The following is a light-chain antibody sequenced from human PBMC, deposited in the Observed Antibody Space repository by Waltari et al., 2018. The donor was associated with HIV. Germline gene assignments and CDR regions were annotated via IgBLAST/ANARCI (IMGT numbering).Light chain of an antibody. CDR2: QDS. Sequence: SYDLTQPPSVSVSPGQTASITCSGDKLGDKYACWYQQKPGQSPVLVIFQDSKRPSGIPEGCSGSNSGNTATLTISGTQAMDEADYYCQAWDSSTVVFGGGTKLTVL. V-gene: IGLV3-1*01. CDR3: QAWDSSTVV. CDR1: KLGDKY. J-gene: IGLJ2*01.